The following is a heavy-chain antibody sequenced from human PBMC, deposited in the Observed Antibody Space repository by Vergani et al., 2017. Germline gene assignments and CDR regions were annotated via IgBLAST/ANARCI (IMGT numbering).Heavy chain of an antibody. CDR2: VNPEGTNT. CDR3: ARDGRIDAEGTELDY. CDR1: GFTFSRHW. Sequence: EVQLVESGGGLVQPGGSLRLFCAASGFTFSRHWLHLVRQAPGKGLVLVSRVNPEGTNTHYPDAVKGRFTISRDNAKNMMYLQLNSLRDEDTAVYYCARDGRIDAEGTELDYWGQGTLVTVSS. J-gene: IGHJ4*02. V-gene: IGHV3-74*01. D-gene: IGHD1-1*01.